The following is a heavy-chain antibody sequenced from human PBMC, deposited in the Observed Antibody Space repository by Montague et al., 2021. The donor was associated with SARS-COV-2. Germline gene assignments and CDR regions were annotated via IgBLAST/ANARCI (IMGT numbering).Heavy chain of an antibody. CDR3: ARGFCSSTNCYDWYFDL. V-gene: IGHV3-74*01. Sequence: SLRLSCAASEFTFSSYWMHWVRQAPGKGLVWVSRIYSYGSSTSYADSVKGRFTISRDNAKNTLYLQINSLRAEDTAVYYCARGFCSSTNCYDWYFDLWGRGTLVTVSS. CDR2: IYSYGSST. J-gene: IGHJ2*01. CDR1: EFTFSSYW. D-gene: IGHD2-2*01.